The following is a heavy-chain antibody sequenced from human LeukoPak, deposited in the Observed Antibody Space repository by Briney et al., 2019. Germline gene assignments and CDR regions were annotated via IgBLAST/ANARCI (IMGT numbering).Heavy chain of an antibody. J-gene: IGHJ5*02. D-gene: IGHD3-22*01. CDR3: ARDSIYYYDSSGYS. Sequence: GGSLRLSCAASEFTVSSNYMSWVRQAPGKGLEWVSVIYSGGSTYYADSVKGRFTISRDNSKNTLYLQMNSLRAEDTAVYYCARDSIYYYDSSGYSWGQGTLVTVSS. CDR1: EFTVSSNY. V-gene: IGHV3-66*01. CDR2: IYSGGST.